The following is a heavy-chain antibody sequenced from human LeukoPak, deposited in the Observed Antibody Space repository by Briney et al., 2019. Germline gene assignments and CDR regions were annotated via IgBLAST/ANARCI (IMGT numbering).Heavy chain of an antibody. CDR1: GFTFSSYA. Sequence: TGGSLRLSCAASGFTFSSYAMSWVRQAPGKGLEWVSAISGSGGSTYYAGSVKGRFTISRDNSKNTLYLQMNSLRAEDTAVYYCAKDLPERVVVISKAYFDYWGQGTLVTVSS. V-gene: IGHV3-23*01. J-gene: IGHJ4*02. CDR2: ISGSGGST. CDR3: AKDLPERVVVISKAYFDY. D-gene: IGHD3-22*01.